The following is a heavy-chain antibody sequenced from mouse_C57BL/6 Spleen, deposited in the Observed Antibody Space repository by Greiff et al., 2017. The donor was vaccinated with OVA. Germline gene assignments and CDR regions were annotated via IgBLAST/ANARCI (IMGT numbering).Heavy chain of an antibody. D-gene: IGHD1-1*01. J-gene: IGHJ1*03. CDR3: ARYRGYGSSFYWYFDV. V-gene: IGHV1-50*01. Sequence: QVQLQQPGAELVKPGASVKLSCKASGYTFTSYWMQWVKQRPGQGLEWIGEIDPSDSYTNYNQKFKGKATLTVDTSSSTAYMQLSSLTSEDSAVYYCARYRGYGSSFYWYFDVWGTGTTVTVSS. CDR2: IDPSDSYT. CDR1: GYTFTSYW.